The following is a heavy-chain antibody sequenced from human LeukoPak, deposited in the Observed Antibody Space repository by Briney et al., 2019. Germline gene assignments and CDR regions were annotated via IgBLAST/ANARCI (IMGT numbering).Heavy chain of an antibody. D-gene: IGHD5-18*01. CDR2: IYYSGST. CDR1: GGSISSGDYY. J-gene: IGHJ6*03. V-gene: IGHV4-30-4*08. CDR3: ARGVSRYSYGYYYYYYMDV. Sequence: PSQTLSLTCTVSGGSISSGDYYWSWIRQPPGKGLEWIGYIYYSGSTYYNPSLKSRVTISVDTSKNQFSLKLSSVTAADTAVYYCARGVSRYSYGYYYYYYMDVWSKGTTVTVSS.